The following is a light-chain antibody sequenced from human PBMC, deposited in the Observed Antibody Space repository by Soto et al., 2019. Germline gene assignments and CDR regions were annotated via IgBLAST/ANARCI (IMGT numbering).Light chain of an antibody. CDR3: MQATQTPWT. J-gene: IGKJ1*01. CDR1: QSISGW. Sequence: DVQMTQSPSTLSASVGDRVTITCRASQSISGWLAWYQQRPGTAPKLMIYKASTLETGVPSRFSGSGSGTDFTLKISRVEAEDVGVYFCMQATQTPWTFGLGTKVEFK. CDR2: KAS. V-gene: IGKV1-5*03.